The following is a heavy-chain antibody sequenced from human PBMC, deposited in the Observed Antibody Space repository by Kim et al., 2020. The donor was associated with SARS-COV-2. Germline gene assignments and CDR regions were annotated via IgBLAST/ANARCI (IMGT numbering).Heavy chain of an antibody. CDR2: IYSGGST. V-gene: IGHV3-53*01. CDR3: ARDLSPTFGDAFDI. Sequence: GGSLRLSCAASGFTVSSNYMSWVRQAPGKGLEWVSVIYSGGSTYYADSVKGRFTISRDNSKNMLYLQMNSLGAEDTAVYYCARDLSPTFGDAFDIWGQGTMVTVSS. D-gene: IGHD3-10*02. CDR1: GFTVSSNY. J-gene: IGHJ3*02.